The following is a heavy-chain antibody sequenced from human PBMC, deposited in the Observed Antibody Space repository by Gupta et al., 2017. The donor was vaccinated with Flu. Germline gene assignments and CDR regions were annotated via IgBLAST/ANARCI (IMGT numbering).Heavy chain of an antibody. CDR1: GFTFSSYE. CDR3: ARSHSSSSAVRY. CDR2: ISSSGSTI. D-gene: IGHD6-6*01. V-gene: IGHV3-48*03. Sequence: EVQLVESGGGLVQPGGSLRLSCAASGFTFSSYEMNWVRQAPGKGLEWVSYISSSGSTIYYADSVKGRFTISRDNAKNSLYLQMNSLRAEDTAVYYCARSHSSSSAVRYWGQGTLVTVSS. J-gene: IGHJ4*02.